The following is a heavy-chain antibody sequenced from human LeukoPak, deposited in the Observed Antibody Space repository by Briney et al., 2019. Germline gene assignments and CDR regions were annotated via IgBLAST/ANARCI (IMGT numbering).Heavy chain of an antibody. CDR1: GFTFSSYS. J-gene: IGHJ4*02. CDR3: ARGARYYDSSGIGGY. D-gene: IGHD3-22*01. CDR2: ISSSSSYI. Sequence: GGSLRLSCAASGFTFSSYSMNWVRQAPGKGLEWVSSISSSSSYIYYADSVKGRFTISRDNAKNSLYLQMNSLRAEDTAVYYCARGARYYDSSGIGGYWGQGTLVTVFS. V-gene: IGHV3-21*01.